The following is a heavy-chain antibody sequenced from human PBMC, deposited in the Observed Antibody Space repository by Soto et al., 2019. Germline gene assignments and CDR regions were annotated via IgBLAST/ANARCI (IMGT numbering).Heavy chain of an antibody. D-gene: IGHD2-15*01. V-gene: IGHV3-23*01. CDR2: ISAGGGGT. Sequence: GGSLRLSCAASGFTFSSYAMTWVRQAPGKGLEWLSAISAGGGGTYYADSVEGRYTISRDSSKSTLYLQMDSLTVEDTAVYYCAKGPIYCSGASCPPDVWGQGTTVTVSS. J-gene: IGHJ6*02. CDR1: GFTFSSYA. CDR3: AKGPIYCSGASCPPDV.